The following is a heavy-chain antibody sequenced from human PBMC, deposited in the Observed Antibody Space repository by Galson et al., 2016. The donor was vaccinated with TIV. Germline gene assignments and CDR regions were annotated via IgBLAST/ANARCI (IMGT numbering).Heavy chain of an antibody. CDR1: GNTFTNYY. V-gene: IGHV1-46*01. D-gene: IGHD3-10*01. CDR3: ATERPGAEVDGWGD. CDR2: TNTKGDYS. J-gene: IGHJ4*02. Sequence: SVKVSCKAYGNTFTNYYMNWIRQDPGQGLEWMGITNTKGDYSTYAQKFQGRVTLTRDTSTSTVSMELRNLRSEDTAVYYCATERPGAEVDGWGDWGQGTLVIVSS.